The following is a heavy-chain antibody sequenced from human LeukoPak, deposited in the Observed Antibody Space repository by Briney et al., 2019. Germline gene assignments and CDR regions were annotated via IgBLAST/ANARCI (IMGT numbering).Heavy chain of an antibody. CDR2: ISPDGKDT. CDR1: GFTFSNYW. V-gene: IGHV3-74*01. Sequence: GGSLTLSCAASGFTFSNYWMYWVRHVPGKGLVWVSRISPDGKDTSHADSVKGRFTISRDNAKNTLYLQMNSLRAEDTAVYYCARDRLLEDRDYHYYYYMDVWGIGTTVTVSS. CDR3: ARDRLLEDRDYHYYYYMDV. D-gene: IGHD1-1*01. J-gene: IGHJ6*03.